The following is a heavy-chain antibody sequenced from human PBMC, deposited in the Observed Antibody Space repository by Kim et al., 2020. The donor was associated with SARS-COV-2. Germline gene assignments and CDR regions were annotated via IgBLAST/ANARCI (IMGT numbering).Heavy chain of an antibody. Sequence: ASVKVSCKASGYTFTSYDINWVRQATGQGLEWMGWMNPNSGNTGYAQKFQGRVTMTRNTSISTAYMEPSSLRSEDTAVYYCARGVYCSSGSCPYYFDSWGHGTLVTVSS. CDR3: ARGVYCSSGSCPYYFDS. D-gene: IGHD2-15*01. CDR1: GYTFTSYD. CDR2: MNPNSGNT. J-gene: IGHJ4*01. V-gene: IGHV1-8*01.